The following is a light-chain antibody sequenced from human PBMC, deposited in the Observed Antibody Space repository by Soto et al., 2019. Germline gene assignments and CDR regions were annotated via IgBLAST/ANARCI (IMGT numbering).Light chain of an antibody. CDR3: CSYAGSSSYV. CDR1: SSDVGTYNL. J-gene: IGLJ1*01. CDR2: EGS. Sequence: QSALTQPASVSGSPGQSITISCTGTSSDVGTYNLVSWYQQHPGKAPKLMIYEGSKRPSGISNRFSGSKSGNTASLTISGLQAEDEGDYYCCSYAGSSSYVFGTGTKLTV. V-gene: IGLV2-23*01.